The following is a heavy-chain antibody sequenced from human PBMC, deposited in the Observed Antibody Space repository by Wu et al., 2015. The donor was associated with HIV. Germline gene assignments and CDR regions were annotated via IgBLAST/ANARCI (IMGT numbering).Heavy chain of an antibody. J-gene: IGHJ4*02. CDR2: IIPSFATP. D-gene: IGHD6-19*01. Sequence: QVQLVQSGAELTKPGASVKVSCKASGYTFTSYGITWVRQAPGQGLEWMGAIIPSFATPNYAQMFKGRVTITTDESTSTAYMELSSLRSGDTAVYYCATDFDYISGFVYWGQGTLVTVSS. CDR1: GYTFTSYG. CDR3: ATDFDYISGFVY. V-gene: IGHV1-69*01.